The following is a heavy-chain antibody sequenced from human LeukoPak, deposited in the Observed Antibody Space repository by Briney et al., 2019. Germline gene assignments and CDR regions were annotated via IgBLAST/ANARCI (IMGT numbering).Heavy chain of an antibody. CDR1: GYTLTELS. CDR2: FDPEDGET. D-gene: IGHD1-26*01. Sequence: GASVKVSCKVSGYTLTELSMHWVRQAPGKGLEWMGGFDPEDGETIYAQKFQGRVTMTEDTSTDTAYMELSSLRSEDTAVYYCATGPGVGATNYFDYWGQETLVTVSS. V-gene: IGHV1-24*01. CDR3: ATGPGVGATNYFDY. J-gene: IGHJ4*02.